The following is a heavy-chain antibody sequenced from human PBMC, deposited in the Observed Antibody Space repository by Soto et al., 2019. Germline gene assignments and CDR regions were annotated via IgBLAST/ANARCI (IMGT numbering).Heavy chain of an antibody. J-gene: IGHJ4*02. CDR1: GFTFDYYA. CDR2: ISWNSGSI. Sequence: GGSLRLSCAASGFTFDYYAMHWVRQAPGKGLEWVSGISWNSGSIGYADSVKGRFTISRDNAKNSLYLQMNSLRAEDTALYYCAKESAYCGGDCYFGYWGQGTLVTVSS. CDR3: AKESAYCGGDCYFGY. D-gene: IGHD2-21*02. V-gene: IGHV3-9*01.